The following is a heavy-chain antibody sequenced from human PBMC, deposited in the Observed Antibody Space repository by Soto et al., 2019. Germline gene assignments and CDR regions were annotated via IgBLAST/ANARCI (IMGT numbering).Heavy chain of an antibody. CDR3: ARADDFSARFDY. CDR1: GGSIISGDFY. Sequence: SETLSLTCTVSGGSIISGDFYCFCIRQPPWKGLELIGNIYYSGSTYYNPSLRSRAIMSVDTSQNQFSLKLSSLTAADTAVYFCARADDFSARFDYWGQGALVTVSS. J-gene: IGHJ4*02. CDR2: IYYSGST. V-gene: IGHV4-30-4*01. D-gene: IGHD4-4*01.